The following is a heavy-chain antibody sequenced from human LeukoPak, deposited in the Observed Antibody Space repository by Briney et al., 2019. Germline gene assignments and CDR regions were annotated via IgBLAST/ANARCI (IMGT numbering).Heavy chain of an antibody. Sequence: GGSLRLSCAASGFTFTNYWMSWVRQAPGKGLEWVANIKYVGSEKYYVDSVKGRFTISRDNSKNTLYLQMNSLRAEDTAVYYCAKEKGVRGYSYGGYFDYWGQGTLVTVSS. D-gene: IGHD5-18*01. V-gene: IGHV3-7*01. CDR1: GFTFTNYW. CDR2: IKYVGSEK. CDR3: AKEKGVRGYSYGGYFDY. J-gene: IGHJ4*02.